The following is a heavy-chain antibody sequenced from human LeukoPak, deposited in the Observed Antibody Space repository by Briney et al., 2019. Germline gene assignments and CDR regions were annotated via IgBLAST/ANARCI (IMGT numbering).Heavy chain of an antibody. D-gene: IGHD6-13*01. CDR2: ISYDGSNK. V-gene: IGHV3-30*03. CDR3: AAEGSSSWYGTNFSPMGGFDY. J-gene: IGHJ4*02. Sequence: PGGSLRLSCAASGFTFSSYGMHWVRQAPGKGLEWVAIISYDGSNKYYADSVKGRFTISRDNSKSTLYLQMDSLRAEDTAVYYCAAEGSSSWYGTNFSPMGGFDYWGQGTLVTVSS. CDR1: GFTFSSYG.